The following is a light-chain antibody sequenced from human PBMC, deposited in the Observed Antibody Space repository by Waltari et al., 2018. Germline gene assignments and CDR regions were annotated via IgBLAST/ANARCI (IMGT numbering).Light chain of an antibody. CDR3: AAGDDSVSRLV. V-gene: IGLV1-47*01. CDR2: KDN. CDR1: SSNIGTNF. J-gene: IGLJ3*02. Sequence: QSVLTQPPSTSGTPGQRVTISCSGSSSNIGTNFVYWYQQLPGPALKLLIFKDNQRPSGVPDRFSDSRSGTSASLAISVLRSEDEADYYCAAGDDSVSRLVFGGGTKVTVL.